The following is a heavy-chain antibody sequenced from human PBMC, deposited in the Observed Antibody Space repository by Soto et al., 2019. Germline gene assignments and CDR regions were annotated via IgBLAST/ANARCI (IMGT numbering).Heavy chain of an antibody. D-gene: IGHD3-9*01. CDR2: INPSGGST. CDR1: GYTFTSYY. V-gene: IGHV1-46*03. Sequence: ASVKVSCKASGYTFTSYYMHWVRQAPGQGLEWMGIINPSGGSTSYAQKFQGRVTMTRDTSTSTVYMELSSLRSEDTAVYYCTINFDLGYFDYWGQGTLVTVSS. CDR3: TINFDLGYFDY. J-gene: IGHJ4*02.